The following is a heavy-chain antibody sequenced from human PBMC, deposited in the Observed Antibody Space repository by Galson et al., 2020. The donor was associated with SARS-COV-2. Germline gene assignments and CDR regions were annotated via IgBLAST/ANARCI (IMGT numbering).Heavy chain of an antibody. CDR3: AKDLEYYEFWSGYSRPPPYYYYYYGMDV. CDR2: ISYDGSNK. Sequence: TGGSLRLSCAASGFTFSSYGMHWVRQAPGKGLEWVAVISYDGSNKYYADSVKGRFTISRDNSKNTLYLQMNSLRAEDTAVYYCAKDLEYYEFWSGYSRPPPYYYYYYGMDVWGQGTTVTVSS. D-gene: IGHD3-3*01. J-gene: IGHJ6*02. CDR1: GFTFSSYG. V-gene: IGHV3-30*18.